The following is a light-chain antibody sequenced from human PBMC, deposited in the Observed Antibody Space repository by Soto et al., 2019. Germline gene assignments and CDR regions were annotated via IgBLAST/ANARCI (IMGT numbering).Light chain of an antibody. Sequence: QSALTQPPSVSGAPGQRVTISCTGSSSNIGAGYDVHWYQQLPGTAPKLLIYDNNNRPSGVPDRFSGSKSDTSASLAITELQAEDEADYYCQSYDSSLSAYVFGPGTKLTVL. J-gene: IGLJ1*01. CDR3: QSYDSSLSAYV. CDR1: SSNIGAGYD. V-gene: IGLV1-40*01. CDR2: DNN.